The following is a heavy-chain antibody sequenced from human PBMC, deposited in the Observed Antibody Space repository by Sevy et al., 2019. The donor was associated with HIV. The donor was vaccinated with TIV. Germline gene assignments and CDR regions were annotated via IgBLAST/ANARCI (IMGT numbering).Heavy chain of an antibody. D-gene: IGHD6-13*01. J-gene: IGHJ4*02. CDR1: GGTFSSYA. Sequence: ASVKVSCKASGGTFSSYAISWVRQASGQGLEWMGGIIPIFGTANYAQKFQGRVTITADKSTSTAYMELSSLRSEDTAVYYCAREAGPLRIFDYWGQGTLVTVSS. CDR2: IIPIFGTA. V-gene: IGHV1-69*06. CDR3: AREAGPLRIFDY.